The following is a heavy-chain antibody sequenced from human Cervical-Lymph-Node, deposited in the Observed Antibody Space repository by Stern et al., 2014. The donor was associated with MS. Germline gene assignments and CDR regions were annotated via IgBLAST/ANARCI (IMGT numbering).Heavy chain of an antibody. CDR1: GASISSSYY. CDR2: MYYSGSP. J-gene: IGHJ4*02. Sequence: QLQLQESGPGLVKSSENLSLTCTVSGASISSSYYWGWIRQPPGKGLEWMGNMYYSGSPYYNPSLESRVTISVDTSKNQFPLRLRSVTAADTAVYYCASGQSLFEYWGQGTLVTVSS. V-gene: IGHV4-39*01. D-gene: IGHD3-10*01. CDR3: ASGQSLFEY.